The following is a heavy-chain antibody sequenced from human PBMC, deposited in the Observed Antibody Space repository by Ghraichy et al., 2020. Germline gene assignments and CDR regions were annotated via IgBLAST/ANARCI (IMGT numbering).Heavy chain of an antibody. CDR1: GFTFSSYA. D-gene: IGHD2-2*01. CDR3: VKCLPAAYYYYGMDV. Sequence: GGSLRLSCSASGFTFSSYAMHWVRQAPGKGLEYVSAISSNGGSTYYADSVKGRFTISRDNSKNTLYLQMSSLRAEDTAVYYCVKCLPAAYYYYGMDVWGQGTTVTVSS. V-gene: IGHV3-64D*09. CDR2: ISSNGGST. J-gene: IGHJ6*02.